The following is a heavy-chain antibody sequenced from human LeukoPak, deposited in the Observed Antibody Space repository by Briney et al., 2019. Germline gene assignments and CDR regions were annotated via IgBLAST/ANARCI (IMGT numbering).Heavy chain of an antibody. CDR1: GFTFSSYG. J-gene: IGHJ6*03. V-gene: IGHV3-30*18. CDR2: ISYDGSNK. D-gene: IGHD3-10*01. CDR3: AKEGRFRDYYYYYYYIDV. Sequence: GGSLRLSCAASGFTFSSYGMHWVRQAPGKGLEWVAVISYDGSNKYYADSVKGRFTISRDNSKNTLYLQMNSLRAEDTAVYYCAKEGRFRDYYYYYYYIDVWGKGTTVTVSS.